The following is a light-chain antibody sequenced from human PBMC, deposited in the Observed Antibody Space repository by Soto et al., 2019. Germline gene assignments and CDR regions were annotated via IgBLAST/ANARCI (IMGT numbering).Light chain of an antibody. Sequence: QSALTQPPSASGSPGQSVTISCTGTSSDVGGYNYVSWYQQHPGKAPKLMIYEVSERPSGVPDRFSGSKSGNTASLTVSGLRAEDEADYYCSSYAGSNIGVFGGGTKLTVL. V-gene: IGLV2-8*01. CDR1: SSDVGGYNY. CDR3: SSYAGSNIGV. CDR2: EVS. J-gene: IGLJ2*01.